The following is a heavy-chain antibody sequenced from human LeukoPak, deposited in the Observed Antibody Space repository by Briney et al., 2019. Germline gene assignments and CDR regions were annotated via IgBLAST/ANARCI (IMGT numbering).Heavy chain of an antibody. V-gene: IGHV4-4*07. CDR1: GGSISSYY. CDR3: ARDPGYDSSGYYYVGFDY. CDR2: IYTSGST. J-gene: IGHJ4*02. Sequence: VKPSETLSLTCIVSGGSISSYYWSWIRQPAGKGLEWIGRIYTSGSTNYNPSLKSRVTMSVDTSKNQFSLKLSSVTAADTAVYYCARDPGYDSSGYYYVGFDYWGQGTLVTVSS. D-gene: IGHD3-22*01.